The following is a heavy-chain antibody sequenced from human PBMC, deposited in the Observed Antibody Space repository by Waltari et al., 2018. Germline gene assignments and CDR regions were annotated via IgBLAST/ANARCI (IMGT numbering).Heavy chain of an antibody. J-gene: IGHJ4*02. CDR1: GFTFSTYW. D-gene: IGHD1-1*01. V-gene: IGHV3-7*01. Sequence: EVQLVESGGGLVQPGGSLRLSCAAAGFTFSTYWMTWVRQAPGKGLEWVANIKQDGSEKYYVDSVKGRFTISRDNAKNSLYLQMLSLRAEDTAVYYCASGLFWNKSQGVHWGQGTLVIVSS. CDR3: ASGLFWNKSQGVH. CDR2: IKQDGSEK.